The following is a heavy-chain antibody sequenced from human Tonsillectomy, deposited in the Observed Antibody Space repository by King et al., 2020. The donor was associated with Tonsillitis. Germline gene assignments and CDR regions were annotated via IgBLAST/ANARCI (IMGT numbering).Heavy chain of an antibody. Sequence: VQLVESGGGLVQPGGSLRLSCAVSGFTFSRYWMSWVRQAPGKGLEWLANIKEDGSDKHYVDSVKGRLTISRDNAKNSLFLQMNSLRAEDTAVYYCATEGGRSGSGYWGQGTLVTVSP. J-gene: IGHJ4*02. CDR3: ATEGGRSGSGY. CDR1: GFTFSRYW. V-gene: IGHV3-7*01. CDR2: IKEDGSDK. D-gene: IGHD3-10*01.